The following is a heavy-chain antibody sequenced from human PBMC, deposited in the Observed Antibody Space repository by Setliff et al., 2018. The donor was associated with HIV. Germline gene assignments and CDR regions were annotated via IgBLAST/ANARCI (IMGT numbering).Heavy chain of an antibody. CDR3: ARVSSTYWYSIFRNYYYHMDV. D-gene: IGHD2-8*02. CDR2: INHSGST. J-gene: IGHJ6*03. V-gene: IGHV4-34*01. Sequence: SETLSLTCAVYGGSFSGYYWSWIRQPPGKRLEWIGEINHSGSTNYNPSLKSRVTISVDTSKNQFSLKLSSVTAADTAVYYCARVSSTYWYSIFRNYYYHMDVWGKGTTVTVSS. CDR1: GGSFSGYY.